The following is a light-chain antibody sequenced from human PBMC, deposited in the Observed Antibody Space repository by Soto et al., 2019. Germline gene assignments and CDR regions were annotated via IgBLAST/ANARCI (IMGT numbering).Light chain of an antibody. V-gene: IGKV3-20*01. Sequence: EIVLTQSPGPLSFSPGERATLSCRASQRVSSTSLAWYQQKPGQAPRLLIYGASNRATGIPDRFSGSGSGTDFTLTISRLEPEDFAVYYCQQYDGSPPWTFGLGTKVEFK. CDR1: QRVSSTS. CDR2: GAS. J-gene: IGKJ1*01. CDR3: QQYDGSPPWT.